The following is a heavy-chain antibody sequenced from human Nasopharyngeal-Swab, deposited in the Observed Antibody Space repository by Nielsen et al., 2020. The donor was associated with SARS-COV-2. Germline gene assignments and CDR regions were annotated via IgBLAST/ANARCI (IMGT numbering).Heavy chain of an antibody. CDR2: IYPGDSGT. Sequence: GESLKISCKGSGYSFSTYSVGWVRQMPGKGLEWMGSIYPGDSGTRYSPSFQGQVTISADKSISTAYLQWSSLKASDTAMYYCASLYGNYYYGMDVWGQGTTVTVSS. J-gene: IGHJ6*02. D-gene: IGHD4-17*01. V-gene: IGHV5-51*01. CDR1: GYSFSTYS. CDR3: ASLYGNYYYGMDV.